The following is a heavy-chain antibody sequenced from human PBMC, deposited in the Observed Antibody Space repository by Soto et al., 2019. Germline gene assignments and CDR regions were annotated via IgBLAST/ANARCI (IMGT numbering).Heavy chain of an antibody. Sequence: QVQLQESGPGLVKPSGTLSLTCAVSGGSISSSNWWSWVRQPPGKGLEWIGEIYHSGSTNYNPSLKXRXTXSXXKSRNQFSLKLGSVTAADPAVYYCARRWGEGRVDYWGQGTLVTVSS. CDR1: GGSISSSNW. J-gene: IGHJ4*02. CDR3: ARRWGEGRVDY. CDR2: IYHSGST. D-gene: IGHD3-10*01. V-gene: IGHV4-4*02.